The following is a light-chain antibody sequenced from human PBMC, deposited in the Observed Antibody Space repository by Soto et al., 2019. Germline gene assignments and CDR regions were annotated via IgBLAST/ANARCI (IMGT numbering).Light chain of an antibody. J-gene: IGKJ1*01. V-gene: IGKV1-5*01. CDR3: QQYETYSPT. CDR1: QSVSKW. CDR2: DAS. Sequence: DIQITQSPSTLSASVRDRVTITRRASQSVSKWLAWYQQQKGKPPKLLIYDASTLESGVPARFRGSGSGTEFTLTINRLQSDDFETYYCQQYETYSPTFGQGTKVDIK.